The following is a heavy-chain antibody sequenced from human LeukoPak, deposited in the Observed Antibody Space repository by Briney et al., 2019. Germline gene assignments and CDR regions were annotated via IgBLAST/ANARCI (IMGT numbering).Heavy chain of an antibody. V-gene: IGHV3-74*01. J-gene: IGHJ4*02. Sequence: PGGSLRLSCAASGFTFSNSWLHWVRQAPGKGLVWVSRINERGSSTSYADSVKGRFTISRDNAKNTLYLQMNNLRADDTAVYYCAGGRLVATSKAVAIDYWGQGILVTVYS. CDR2: INERGSST. CDR3: AGGRLVATSKAVAIDY. D-gene: IGHD5-12*01. CDR1: GFTFSNSW.